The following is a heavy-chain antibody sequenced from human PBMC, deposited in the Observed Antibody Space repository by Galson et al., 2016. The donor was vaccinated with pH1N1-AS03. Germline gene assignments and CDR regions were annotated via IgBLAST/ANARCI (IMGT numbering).Heavy chain of an antibody. CDR2: IHPGGDT. CDR3: AGDEGFANGINV. D-gene: IGHD1-14*01. CDR1: GFTVSSGY. J-gene: IGHJ4*02. Sequence: SLRLSCAATGFTVSSGYHMSWVRQAPGKGLEWVSVIHPGGDTYNADSVKGRFTISRDNFENMVYLQMNSLRPEDTAVYYCAGDEGFANGINVWGQGTLVTVSS. V-gene: IGHV3-66*02.